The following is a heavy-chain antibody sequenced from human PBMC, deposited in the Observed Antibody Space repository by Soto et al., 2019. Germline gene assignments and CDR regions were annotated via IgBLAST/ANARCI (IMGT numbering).Heavy chain of an antibody. CDR2: ISSSSSPTI. V-gene: IGHV3-48*01. CDR3: ATTTPFDF. Sequence: EVQLVESGGVLVQPGGSLRLSCAASGFTFSSYSMNWVRQAPGKGLEWVSYISSSSSPTIYYADSVKGRFTISGDNAKNSLYLQMNSLGAEDTAVYYCATTTPFDFWGQGTLVTVSS. J-gene: IGHJ4*02. CDR1: GFTFSSYS.